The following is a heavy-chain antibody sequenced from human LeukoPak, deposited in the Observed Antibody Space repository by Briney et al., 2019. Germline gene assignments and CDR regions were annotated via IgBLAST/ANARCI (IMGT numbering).Heavy chain of an antibody. CDR3: ARDGLLGGDDAFDI. J-gene: IGHJ3*02. CDR2: IYYSGST. Sequence: PSETLSLTCTVSGGPISSYYWSWIRQPPGKGLEWIGYIYYSGSTNYNPPLKSRVTISVDTSKNQFSLKLSSVTAADTAVYYCARDGLLGGDDAFDIWGQGTMVTVSS. V-gene: IGHV4-59*01. D-gene: IGHD3-3*01. CDR1: GGPISSYY.